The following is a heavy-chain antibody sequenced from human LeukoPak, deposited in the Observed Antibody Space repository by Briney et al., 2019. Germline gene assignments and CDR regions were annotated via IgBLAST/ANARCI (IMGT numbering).Heavy chain of an antibody. V-gene: IGHV3-30*02. CDR1: GFTFSSYG. CDR3: AKDRHRSRDGYYPVFDY. Sequence: PGGSLRLSCAASGFTFSSYGMHWVRQAPGKGLEWVAFIRYDGSNKYYADSVKGRFTISRDNSKNTLYLQMNSLRAEDTAVYYCAKDRHRSRDGYYPVFDYWGQGTLVTVSS. CDR2: IRYDGSNK. D-gene: IGHD5-24*01. J-gene: IGHJ4*02.